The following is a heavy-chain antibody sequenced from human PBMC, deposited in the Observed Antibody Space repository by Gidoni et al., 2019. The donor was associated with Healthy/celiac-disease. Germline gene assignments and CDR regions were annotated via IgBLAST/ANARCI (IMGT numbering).Heavy chain of an antibody. J-gene: IGHJ4*02. CDR2: ISSSSSTI. Sequence: EVQLVESGGGLVQPGGSLRLSCAASGFTFSSYSMNWVRQAPGKGLEWVSYISSSSSTIYYADSVKGRFTISRDNAKNSLYLQMNSLRAEDTAVYYCARGTSTGGFDYWGQGTLVTVSS. V-gene: IGHV3-48*01. CDR1: GFTFSSYS. D-gene: IGHD2-8*02. CDR3: ARGTSTGGFDY.